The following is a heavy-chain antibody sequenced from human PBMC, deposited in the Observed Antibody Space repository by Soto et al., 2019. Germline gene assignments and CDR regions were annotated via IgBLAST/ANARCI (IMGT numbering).Heavy chain of an antibody. D-gene: IGHD6-13*01. CDR1: GFTFSSYA. V-gene: IGHV3-23*01. J-gene: IGHJ4*02. Sequence: GGSLRLSCAASGFTFSSYALSWVRQAPGKGLEWISAISGSGSSRYYADSVKGRFTISRDNSKNTLYLLINSLRAEDTAVYYCAKATVEYSSSWPFDYWGQGTLVTVSS. CDR3: AKATVEYSSSWPFDY. CDR2: ISGSGSSR.